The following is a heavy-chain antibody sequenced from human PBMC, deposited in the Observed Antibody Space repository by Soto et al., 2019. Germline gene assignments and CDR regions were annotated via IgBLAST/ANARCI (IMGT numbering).Heavy chain of an antibody. V-gene: IGHV3-23*01. Sequence: GGSLRLSCAASGFTFSSYAMSWVRQAPGKGLEWVSAISGSGGSTYYADSVKGRFTISSDNSKNTLYLQMNSMRAEATAVYYCAKDVGYSGYDQGRFDYWGQGTLVTVSS. D-gene: IGHD5-12*01. CDR2: ISGSGGST. J-gene: IGHJ4*02. CDR3: AKDVGYSGYDQGRFDY. CDR1: GFTFSSYA.